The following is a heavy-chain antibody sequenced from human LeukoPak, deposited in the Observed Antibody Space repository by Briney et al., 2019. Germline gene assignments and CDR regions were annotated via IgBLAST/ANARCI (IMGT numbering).Heavy chain of an antibody. D-gene: IGHD6-19*01. CDR2: ISWNSGSI. CDR1: GFTFDNYA. V-gene: IGHV3-9*01. Sequence: GGSLRLSCAASGFTFDNYAMQLVRPAPRKGLEWVSGISWNSGSIGYADSVKGRFTISRDNAKNSLYLQMNSLRVEDTALYYCVKDAGSGWFDRWGQGTLVTVSS. J-gene: IGHJ5*02. CDR3: VKDAGSGWFDR.